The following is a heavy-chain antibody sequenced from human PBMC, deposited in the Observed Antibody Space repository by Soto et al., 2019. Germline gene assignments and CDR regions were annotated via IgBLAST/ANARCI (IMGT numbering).Heavy chain of an antibody. V-gene: IGHV6-1*01. Sequence: PSRGLEWLGRTYYRSKWYNDYAVSVKSRITINPDTSKNQFSLQLNSVTPEDTAVYYCARAPYYDYVWGSYRHHFDYWGQGTLVTVS. CDR2: TYYRSKWYN. CDR3: ARAPYYDYVWGSYRHHFDY. D-gene: IGHD3-16*02. J-gene: IGHJ4*02.